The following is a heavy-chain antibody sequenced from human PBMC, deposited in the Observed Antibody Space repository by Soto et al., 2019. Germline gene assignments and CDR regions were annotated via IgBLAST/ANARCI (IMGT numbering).Heavy chain of an antibody. CDR3: ARDDVHCSGGRCYGVPMDV. CDR1: GFTFTTAW. V-gene: IGHV3-15*07. CDR2: IKSKTDGGTG. Sequence: GGSVRLSCAASGFTFTTAWINWVRQALGKGLEWVGRIKSKTDGGTGDFAAPVRGRFAISRDDSKSMVYLQMNSLRVEDTAVYYCARDDVHCSGGRCYGVPMDVWGKGTTVTVSS. J-gene: IGHJ6*03. D-gene: IGHD2-15*01.